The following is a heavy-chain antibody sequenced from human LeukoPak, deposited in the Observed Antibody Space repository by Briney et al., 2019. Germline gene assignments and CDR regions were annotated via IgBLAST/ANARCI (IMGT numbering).Heavy chain of an antibody. V-gene: IGHV3-30*18. CDR3: AKASLIIAAAGTGWFDP. D-gene: IGHD6-13*01. CDR1: GFTFSSYG. J-gene: IGHJ5*02. CDR2: ISYDGSNK. Sequence: GRSLRLSCAASGFTFSSYGVHWVRQAPGKGLEWVAVISYDGSNKYYADSAKGRFTISRDNSKNTLYLQMNSLRAEDTAVYYCAKASLIIAAAGTGWFDPWGQGTLVTVSS.